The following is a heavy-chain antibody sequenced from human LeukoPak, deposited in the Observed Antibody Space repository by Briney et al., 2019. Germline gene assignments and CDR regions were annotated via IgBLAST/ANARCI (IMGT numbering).Heavy chain of an antibody. V-gene: IGHV2-5*01. CDR2: IYWNDEK. J-gene: IGHJ3*02. D-gene: IGHD4/OR15-4a*01. CDR3: VHSGPNGKLDAYHI. Sequence: SGPTLVKPTQTLTLTCTFSGFSLSMNGVGVGWIRQPPGKALEWLALIYWNDEKRYISSLKSRLTITKDTSKKQVVLTMTNMSPVDTARYYCVHSGPNGKLDAYHIWGQGTMVTVSS. CDR1: GFSLSMNGVG.